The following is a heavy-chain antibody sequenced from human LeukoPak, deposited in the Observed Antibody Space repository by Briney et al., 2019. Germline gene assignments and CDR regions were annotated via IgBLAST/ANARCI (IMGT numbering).Heavy chain of an antibody. CDR3: ARGPGEGGSSGYYYGKPEDPAEYYFDY. CDR2: VNPSGGRT. D-gene: IGHD3-22*01. Sequence: GASVKVSCKASGFDFRDYFIHWVRQAPGQGLEWMGIVNPSGGRTSYAQKFQGRVTMTRDMSTSTVYMELSSLRSEDTAVYYCARGPGEGGSSGYYYGKPEDPAEYYFDYWGQGTLVTVSS. V-gene: IGHV1-46*01. J-gene: IGHJ4*02. CDR1: GFDFRDYF.